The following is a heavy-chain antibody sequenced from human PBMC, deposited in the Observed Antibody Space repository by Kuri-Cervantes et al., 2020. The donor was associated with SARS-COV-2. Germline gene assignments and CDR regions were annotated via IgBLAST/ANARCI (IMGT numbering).Heavy chain of an antibody. J-gene: IGHJ4*02. D-gene: IGHD2-15*01. CDR3: ATSIVVVVAAPFDY. Sequence: ASVKVSCKASGYTFTSYGISWVRQAPGQGLEWMGWISAYNGNTNYAQKLQGRVTMTTDTSTSTAYMELRSLRSEDTAVYYCATSIVVVVAAPFDYWGQGTLVTVSS. CDR2: ISAYNGNT. V-gene: IGHV1-18*01. CDR1: GYTFTSYG.